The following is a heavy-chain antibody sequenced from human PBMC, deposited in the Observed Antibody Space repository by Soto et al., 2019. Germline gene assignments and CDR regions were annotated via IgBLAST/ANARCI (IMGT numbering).Heavy chain of an antibody. CDR3: ARNRNPSSKSHGMDV. J-gene: IGHJ6*02. V-gene: IGHV3-21*01. CDR1: GLTFTTYS. CDR2: ISSGSDYI. D-gene: IGHD6-6*01. Sequence: EVQLVESGGGLVEPGGSLRLSCAPSGLTFTTYSMNWVRQAPGKGLEWVSSISSGSDYIYYAESVKGRFPISRDNAKNSLYLQMNSLRADDTAVYYCARNRNPSSKSHGMDVWGQGTTVTVS.